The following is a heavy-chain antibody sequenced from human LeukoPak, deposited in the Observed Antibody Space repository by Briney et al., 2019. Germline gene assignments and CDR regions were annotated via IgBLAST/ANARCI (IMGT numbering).Heavy chain of an antibody. CDR1: GFAFSSYA. Sequence: GGSLRLSCVASGFAFSSYAMHWVRQGPGKGLEWVALVSYDGGSKYYADSVKGRITISRDNSRNTLHLQMNSLRTEDTAVYYCARVKGGIAAAGNYFDYWGQGTLVTVSS. V-gene: IGHV3-30-3*01. CDR2: VSYDGGSK. J-gene: IGHJ4*02. D-gene: IGHD6-13*01. CDR3: ARVKGGIAAAGNYFDY.